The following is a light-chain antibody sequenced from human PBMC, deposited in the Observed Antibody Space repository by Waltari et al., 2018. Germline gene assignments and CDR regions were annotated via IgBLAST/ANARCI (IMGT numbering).Light chain of an antibody. CDR3: QVWDSDTYWV. CDR2: RDT. Sequence: SYDLAQPLSVSVALGQSARISCGGSNIETKSVHWYQQKTGQAPVLVIYRDTNRPAAIPDRFSASNSGNTATLIISRAQAGDEADYYCQVWDSDTYWVFGGGTRLTVL. V-gene: IGLV3-9*01. J-gene: IGLJ3*02. CDR1: NIETKS.